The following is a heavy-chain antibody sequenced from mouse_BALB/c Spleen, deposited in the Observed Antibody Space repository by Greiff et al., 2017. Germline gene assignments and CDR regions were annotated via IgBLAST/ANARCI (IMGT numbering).Heavy chain of an antibody. J-gene: IGHJ2*01. CDR3: ARSYGRGYYFDY. V-gene: IGHV1-20*02. D-gene: IGHD1-1*01. CDR2: INPYNGDT. CDR1: GYSFTGYF. Sequence: VQLQQPGSELVRPGASVKISCKASGYSFTGYFMNWVMQSHGKSLEWIGRINPYNGDTFYNQKFKGKATLTVDKSSSTAHMELRSLASEDSAVYYCARSYGRGYYFDYWGQGTTLTVSS.